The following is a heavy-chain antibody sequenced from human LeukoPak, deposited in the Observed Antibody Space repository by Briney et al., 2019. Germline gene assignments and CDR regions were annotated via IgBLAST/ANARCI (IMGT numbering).Heavy chain of an antibody. CDR3: VTPGPTVTGGFEY. CDR2: IYSGGST. CDR1: GYIVSGKY. Sequence: GGSLRLSCAVSGYIVSGKYMGWVRQAPGKGLEWVSVIYSGGSTYYTDSVKGRFTISRDNSKNTLYLQMNSLRVEDTAVYYCVTPGPTVTGGFEYWGQGTLVTVSS. D-gene: IGHD4-17*01. J-gene: IGHJ4*02. V-gene: IGHV3-53*01.